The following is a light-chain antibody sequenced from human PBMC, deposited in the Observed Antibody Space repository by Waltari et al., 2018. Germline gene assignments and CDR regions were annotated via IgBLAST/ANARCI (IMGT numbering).Light chain of an antibody. Sequence: QSALTQPASVSGPPRQSITISCSGPDTDVGSYDFASSYPHHPGQSPHLIMYEVSHRPSWISNRFSASKSANTASLPISGLQAEDEADYYCSSYTASSAPGVFGTGTRVTVL. CDR2: EVS. CDR3: SSYTASSAPGV. CDR1: DTDVGSYDF. V-gene: IGLV2-14*01. J-gene: IGLJ1*01.